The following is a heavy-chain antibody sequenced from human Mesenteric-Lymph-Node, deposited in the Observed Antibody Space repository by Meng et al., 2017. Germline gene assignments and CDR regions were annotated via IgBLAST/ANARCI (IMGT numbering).Heavy chain of an antibody. V-gene: IGHV3-66*02. Sequence: GESLKISCAASGFSVSNNNMNWVRQAPGKGLEWVSVIYVGGSTFYTDSVEGRFTISRDTSKNTLSLQMNNLRAEDTAVYYCARDLRGYDYDGSYYYYYGMDVWGQGTTVTVSS. CDR3: ARDLRGYDYDGSYYYYYGMDV. J-gene: IGHJ6*02. CDR1: GFSVSNNN. D-gene: IGHD3-22*01. CDR2: IYVGGST.